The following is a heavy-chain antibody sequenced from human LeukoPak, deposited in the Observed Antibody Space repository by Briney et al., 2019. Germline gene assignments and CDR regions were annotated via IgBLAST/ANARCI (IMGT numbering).Heavy chain of an antibody. D-gene: IGHD3-3*01. J-gene: IGHJ4*02. CDR3: ARGVPYPSWSGPHYSDD. Sequence: GGSLRLSCAASGFTLSTYWMSWVRQAPGKGLEWVAHIKQDGSQEYYVDSVRGRFTFSRDNAKNSLNLQMNYLRSDDTAVYYCARGVPYPSWSGPHYSDDWGQGILVTVSS. CDR2: IKQDGSQE. V-gene: IGHV3-7*01. CDR1: GFTLSTYW.